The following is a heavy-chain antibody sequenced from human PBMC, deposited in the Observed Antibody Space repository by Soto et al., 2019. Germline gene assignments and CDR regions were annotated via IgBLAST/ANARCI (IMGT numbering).Heavy chain of an antibody. D-gene: IGHD5-18*01. Sequence: GASVKVSSKASGVTFSNSAIICVRQSPEQWLEWMVAILPIFGTPNYAQKFQGRLTISADEVSSTAYMELNILRSEDTAVYYCATPPEALDTAMLKGLAQWGQGSLVTV. CDR1: GVTFSNSA. CDR3: ATPPEALDTAMLKGLAQ. CDR2: ILPIFGTP. V-gene: IGHV1-69*01. J-gene: IGHJ4*02.